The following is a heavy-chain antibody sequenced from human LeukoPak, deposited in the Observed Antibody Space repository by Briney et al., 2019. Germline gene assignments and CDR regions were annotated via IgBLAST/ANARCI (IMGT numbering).Heavy chain of an antibody. Sequence: GGSLRLSCAASGFTFSSYSMNWVRQAPGKGLEWVSSISSSSSYIYYADSVEGRFTISRDNAKNSLYLQMNSLRAEDTAVYYCARRAADAFDIWGQGTMVTVSS. CDR2: ISSSSSYI. CDR1: GFTFSSYS. V-gene: IGHV3-21*01. CDR3: ARRAADAFDI. D-gene: IGHD6-25*01. J-gene: IGHJ3*02.